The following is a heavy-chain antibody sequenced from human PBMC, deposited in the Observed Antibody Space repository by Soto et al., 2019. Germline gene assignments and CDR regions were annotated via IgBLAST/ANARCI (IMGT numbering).Heavy chain of an antibody. J-gene: IGHJ3*02. CDR1: GYTFTSYG. CDR3: ARVGQHLVRGAFDI. D-gene: IGHD6-13*01. V-gene: IGHV1-18*04. CDR2: ISAYNGNT. Sequence: ASVKASCKASGYTFTSYGISWVRQAPGQGLEWMGWISAYNGNTNYAQKRQGRVTMTTDTSTSTAYMELRSLRSDDTAVYYCARVGQHLVRGAFDIWGQGTMVTVSS.